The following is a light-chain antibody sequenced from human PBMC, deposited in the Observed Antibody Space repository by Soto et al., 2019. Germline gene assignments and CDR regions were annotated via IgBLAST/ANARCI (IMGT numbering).Light chain of an antibody. CDR2: KAS. Sequence: DIQMTQSPSTLSASVGDRVTITCRASQSISGWLAWYPQKPGKAPKLLINKASDLESGVPSRFSGSGSGTEFTLTISRLQPDEFATYYCQQYNTYSPVTFGGGTKFEIK. V-gene: IGKV1-5*03. J-gene: IGKJ4*01. CDR1: QSISGW. CDR3: QQYNTYSPVT.